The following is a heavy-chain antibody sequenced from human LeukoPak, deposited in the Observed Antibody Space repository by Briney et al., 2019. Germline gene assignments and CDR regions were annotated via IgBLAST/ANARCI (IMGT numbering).Heavy chain of an antibody. Sequence: ASVKVSCKASGYTFTSYDINWVRRATGQGLEWMGWMNPNSGNTGYAQKFQGRVTITRNTSISTAYMELSSLRSEDTAVYYCARALLYSGSTNFDYWGQGTLVTVSS. CDR2: MNPNSGNT. CDR3: ARALLYSGSTNFDY. CDR1: GYTFTSYD. V-gene: IGHV1-8*03. J-gene: IGHJ4*02. D-gene: IGHD1-26*01.